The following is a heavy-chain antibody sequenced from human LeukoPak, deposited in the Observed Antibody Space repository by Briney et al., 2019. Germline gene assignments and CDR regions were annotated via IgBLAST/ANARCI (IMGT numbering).Heavy chain of an antibody. V-gene: IGHV5-51*01. CDR2: IYPGDSDT. Sequence: GESLKISCEGSGYSFTSYWIGWVRQMPGKGLEWVAIIYPGDSDTIYSPSFQGQATISADNSISTAYLQWSSLKASDTAMYYCARSSDSSGFYDYFDYWGQGTLVTVSS. D-gene: IGHD3-22*01. CDR3: ARSSDSSGFYDYFDY. J-gene: IGHJ4*02. CDR1: GYSFTSYW.